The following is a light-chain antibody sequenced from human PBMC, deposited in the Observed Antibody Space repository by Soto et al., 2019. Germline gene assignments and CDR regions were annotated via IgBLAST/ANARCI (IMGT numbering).Light chain of an antibody. V-gene: IGKV3-20*01. CDR2: DTS. CDR3: QQYGSSPVT. Sequence: EIVLTQSPGTLSLSPGERSTLSCSSSQSVTSTYLAWYQQRPGQAPRLLIYDTSTRATGIPDRFSGSGSGTDFTLAISRLEPEDFAVYYCQQYGSSPVTFGQGTRLEIK. CDR1: QSVTSTY. J-gene: IGKJ5*01.